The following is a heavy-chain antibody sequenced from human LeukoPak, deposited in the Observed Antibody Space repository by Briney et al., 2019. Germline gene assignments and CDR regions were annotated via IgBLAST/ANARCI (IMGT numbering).Heavy chain of an antibody. CDR2: ISSNGGST. CDR3: ARSDYYGSGSYYDWFDP. CDR1: GFTFSGSA. Sequence: GGSLRLSCAASGFTFSGSAMHWVRQASGKGLEYVSAISSNGGSTYYANSVKGRFTISRDNSKNTLYLQMGSLRAEDMAVYYCARSDYYGSGSYYDWFDPWGQGTLVTVSS. J-gene: IGHJ5*02. V-gene: IGHV3-64*01. D-gene: IGHD3-10*01.